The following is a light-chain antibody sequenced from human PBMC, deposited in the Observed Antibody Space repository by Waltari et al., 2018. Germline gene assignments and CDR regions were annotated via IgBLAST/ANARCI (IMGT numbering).Light chain of an antibody. CDR2: AAS. CDR3: QQYGSSPLYT. Sequence: EIVLTQSPGTLSLSPGERATLSCRASQSITNNYLAWYQQRPGQAPRILIYAASSRVTGIPDRFSGSGSGTGFTLTISRLEPEDFAVYCCQQYGSSPLYTFGQGTKLEIK. J-gene: IGKJ2*01. CDR1: QSITNNY. V-gene: IGKV3-20*01.